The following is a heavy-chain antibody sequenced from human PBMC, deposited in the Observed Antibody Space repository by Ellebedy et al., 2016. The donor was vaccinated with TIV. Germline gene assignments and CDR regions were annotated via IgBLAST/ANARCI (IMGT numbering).Heavy chain of an antibody. D-gene: IGHD3-10*01. CDR2: IVVGSGNT. V-gene: IGHV1-58*01. J-gene: IGHJ4*02. CDR1: GFTFTSSA. Sequence: AASVKVSCKASGFTFTSSAVQWVRQARGQRLEWIGWIVVGSGNTNYAQKFQERVTITRDMSTSTAYMELSSLRAEDTAIYYCAKGRGGGSDASAPRYYFDSWGLGTLVTVSS. CDR3: AKGRGGGSDASAPRYYFDS.